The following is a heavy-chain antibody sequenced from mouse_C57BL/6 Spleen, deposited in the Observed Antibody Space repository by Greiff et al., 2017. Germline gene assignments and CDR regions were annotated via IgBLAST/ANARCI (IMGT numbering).Heavy chain of an antibody. V-gene: IGHV5-4*01. Sequence: EVKLVESGGGLVKPGGSLKLSCAASGFTFSSYAMSWVRQTPEKRLEWVATISDGGSYTYYPDNVKGRFTISRDNAKNNLYLQMSHLKSEDTAMYYCARDRGNDYGWFAYWGQGTLVTVSA. CDR1: GFTFSSYA. D-gene: IGHD2-4*01. CDR2: ISDGGSYT. J-gene: IGHJ3*01. CDR3: ARDRGNDYGWFAY.